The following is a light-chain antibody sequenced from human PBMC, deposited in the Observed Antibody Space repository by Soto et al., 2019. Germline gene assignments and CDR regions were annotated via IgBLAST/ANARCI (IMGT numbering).Light chain of an antibody. Sequence: DIQLTPSPSFLSASVGDRVTITCRASQGISSYLAWYQQKPGKAPKLLIYAASTLQSGVPSRFSGSGYGTDFSLTISNLQPEDFATYYCQQLYSHPLTFGGGTKVDIK. J-gene: IGKJ4*01. V-gene: IGKV1-9*01. CDR1: QGISSY. CDR3: QQLYSHPLT. CDR2: AAS.